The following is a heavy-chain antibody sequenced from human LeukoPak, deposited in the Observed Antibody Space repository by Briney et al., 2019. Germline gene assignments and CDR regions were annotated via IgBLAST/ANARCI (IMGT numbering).Heavy chain of an antibody. J-gene: IGHJ4*02. Sequence: PSETLSLTCTVSGGSISSYYWSWIRQPPGKGLEWIGYISYSGSTNYNPSLKSRVTISVDTSKNQFSLKLSSVTAADTAVYYCARLYPDYFDYWGQGTLVTVSS. CDR3: ARLYPDYFDY. CDR1: GGSISSYY. V-gene: IGHV4-59*01. CDR2: ISYSGST.